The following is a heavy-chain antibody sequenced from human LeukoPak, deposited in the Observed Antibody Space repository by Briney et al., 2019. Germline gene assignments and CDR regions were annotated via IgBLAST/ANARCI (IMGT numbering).Heavy chain of an antibody. CDR2: ISISSRDK. Sequence: AGGSLRLSCAASGFIFSSYNMNWVRQAPGKGREWVASISISSRDKYYAESLKGRITISRDNAKNSLYLQMTSLRVEDTAVYYCTRHEDGYDDFWGQGTLVTVSS. D-gene: IGHD5-24*01. V-gene: IGHV3-21*01. CDR1: GFIFSSYN. J-gene: IGHJ4*02. CDR3: TRHEDGYDDF.